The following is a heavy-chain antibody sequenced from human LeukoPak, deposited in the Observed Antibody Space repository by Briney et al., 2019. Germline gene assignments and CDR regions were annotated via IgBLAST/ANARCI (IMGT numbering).Heavy chain of an antibody. J-gene: IGHJ1*01. CDR3: AVCSGGSCYSPHFQH. V-gene: IGHV3-48*01. Sequence: GSLRLSCAASGFTVSSYSMNWVRQAPGKGLEWVSYISSSSSTIYYADSVKGRFTISRDNAKNSLYLQMNSLRAEDTAVYYCAVCSGGSCYSPHFQHWGQGTLVTVSS. D-gene: IGHD2-15*01. CDR2: ISSSSSTI. CDR1: GFTVSSYS.